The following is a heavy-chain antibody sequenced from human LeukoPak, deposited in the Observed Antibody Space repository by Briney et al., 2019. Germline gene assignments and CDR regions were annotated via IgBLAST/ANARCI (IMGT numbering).Heavy chain of an antibody. CDR3: ARGAIFGVTPRGYGMDV. V-gene: IGHV1-8*01. CDR1: GYTFTIYD. J-gene: IGHJ6*02. CDR2: MNPNNGGT. D-gene: IGHD3-3*01. Sequence: ASVKVSCKASGYTFTIYDINWVRQAPGQGLEWVGWMNPNNGGTVCAQKFQGRVTMTRDTSTGTLYMELNSLKSEDTAVYYCARGAIFGVTPRGYGMDVWGQGTTVTVSS.